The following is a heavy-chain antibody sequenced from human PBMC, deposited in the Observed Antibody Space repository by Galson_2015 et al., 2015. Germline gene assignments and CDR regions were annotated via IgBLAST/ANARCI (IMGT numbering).Heavy chain of an antibody. Sequence: SVKVSCKASGGTFSSYAISWVRQAPGQGLEWMGGIIPIFGTANYARKFQGRVTITADESTSTAYMELSSLRSEDTAVYYCARDSQIPSSWLDYWGQGTLVTVSS. D-gene: IGHD6-13*01. CDR3: ARDSQIPSSWLDY. V-gene: IGHV1-69*13. CDR2: IIPIFGTA. J-gene: IGHJ4*02. CDR1: GGTFSSYA.